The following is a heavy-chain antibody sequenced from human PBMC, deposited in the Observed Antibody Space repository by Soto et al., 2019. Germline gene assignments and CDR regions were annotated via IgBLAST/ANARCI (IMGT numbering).Heavy chain of an antibody. CDR1: GGSFSGYY. Sequence: KPSETLSLTCAVYGGSFSGYYWSWIRQPPGKGLEWIGEINHSGSTNYNPSLKSRVTISVDTSKNQFSLKLSSVTAADTAVYYCARARRFRDGYWVAGAGSEYFQHWGQGTLVTVSS. V-gene: IGHV4-34*01. CDR3: ARARRFRDGYWVAGAGSEYFQH. CDR2: INHSGST. D-gene: IGHD5-12*01. J-gene: IGHJ1*01.